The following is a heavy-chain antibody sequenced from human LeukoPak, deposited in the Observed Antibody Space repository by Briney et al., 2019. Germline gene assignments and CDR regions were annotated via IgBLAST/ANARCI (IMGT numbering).Heavy chain of an antibody. D-gene: IGHD3-3*01. CDR1: GYTFTSYD. V-gene: IGHV1-8*01. J-gene: IGHJ6*03. CDR3: ARAPGGYDFWSGYYTLNYYYYYYMDV. Sequence: ASVKVSCKASGYTFTSYDINWVRHATGQGLGWMGWMNHNSGNTGYAQKFQGRVTMTRNTSISTAYMELSSLRSEDTAVYYCARAPGGYDFWSGYYTLNYYYYYYMDVWGKGTTVTVSS. CDR2: MNHNSGNT.